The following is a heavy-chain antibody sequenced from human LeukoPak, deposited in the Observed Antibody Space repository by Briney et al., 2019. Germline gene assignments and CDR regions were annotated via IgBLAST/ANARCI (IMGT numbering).Heavy chain of an antibody. D-gene: IGHD3-22*01. CDR1: GYTFTSYD. J-gene: IGHJ4*02. Sequence: GASVKVSCKASGYTFTSYDINWVRQATGRGLEWMGWMNPNSGNTGYAQKFQGRVTMTRNTSISTAYMELSSLRSEDTAVYYCARVGNYYDSSGYYYHHPIDYWGQGTLVTVSS. CDR2: MNPNSGNT. V-gene: IGHV1-8*01. CDR3: ARVGNYYDSSGYYYHHPIDY.